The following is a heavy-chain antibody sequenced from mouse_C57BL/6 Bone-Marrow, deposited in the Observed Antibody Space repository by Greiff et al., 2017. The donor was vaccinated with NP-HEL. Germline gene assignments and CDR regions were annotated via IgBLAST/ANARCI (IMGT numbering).Heavy chain of an antibody. V-gene: IGHV5-6*01. CDR3: ARHPSY. Sequence: EVKLVESGGDLVKPGGSLKLSCAASGFTFRSYGMSWVRQTPDTRLEWVATISSGGSYTYYPDSVKGRFTISIDNAKNTLYLQMSSLKADDTAMYYCARHPSYWGQGTLVTVSA. CDR1: GFTFRSYG. J-gene: IGHJ3*01. CDR2: ISSGGSYT.